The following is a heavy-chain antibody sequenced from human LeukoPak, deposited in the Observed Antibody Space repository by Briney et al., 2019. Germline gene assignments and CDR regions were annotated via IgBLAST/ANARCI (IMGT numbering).Heavy chain of an antibody. CDR3: AKLRRVAITGAPDY. Sequence: GGSLRLSCAASGFTFSSYGMHWVRQAPGKGLEWVAVISYDGSNKYYADSVKGRFTISRDNSKNTLYLQMNSLRAEDTAVYYCAKLRRVAITGAPDYWGQGTLVTVSS. V-gene: IGHV3-30*18. CDR2: ISYDGSNK. D-gene: IGHD3-22*01. CDR1: GFTFSSYG. J-gene: IGHJ4*02.